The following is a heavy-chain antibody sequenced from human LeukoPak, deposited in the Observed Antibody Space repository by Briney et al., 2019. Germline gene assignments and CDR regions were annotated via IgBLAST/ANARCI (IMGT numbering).Heavy chain of an antibody. V-gene: IGHV3-53*01. CDR3: ARGPPYDRFDY. J-gene: IGHJ4*02. CDR2: IYSGGST. D-gene: IGHD3-22*01. Sequence: PEGSLRLSCAASGFTVSSKYMSWVRQAPGKGLEWVSIIYSGGSTYYADSVKGRFTISRDNSKDTLYLQMNSLRADDTAVYYCARGPPYDRFDYWGQGTLVTVSS. CDR1: GFTVSSKY.